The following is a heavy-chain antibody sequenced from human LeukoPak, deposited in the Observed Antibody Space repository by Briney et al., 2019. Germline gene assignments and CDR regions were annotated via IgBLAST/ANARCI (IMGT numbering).Heavy chain of an antibody. CDR1: GFTFSRHA. Sequence: PGRSLRLSCAASGFTFSRHAMHWVRQAPGRGREGVAIISNDGVSDKYYADSVKGRFTISRDNSKATLYLQMNSLTAEDTAVHYCVGEQTIMAAAGLDSWGQGTLVTVSS. CDR3: VGEQTIMAAAGLDS. CDR2: ISNDGVSDK. D-gene: IGHD6-13*01. V-gene: IGHV3-30*01. J-gene: IGHJ4*02.